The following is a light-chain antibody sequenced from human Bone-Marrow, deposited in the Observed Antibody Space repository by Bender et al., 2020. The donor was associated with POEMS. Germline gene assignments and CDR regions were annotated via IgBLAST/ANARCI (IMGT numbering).Light chain of an antibody. V-gene: IGLV3-21*02. J-gene: IGLJ2*01. Sequence: SYVLTQPPSVSVAPGQTAMISCGGPNIGTKGVHWYQQKPGQAPVLVLYNDTDRPSGIPERFSGSNSGNTATLTISRVEAGDEADYYCQVWDGSSDHVIFGGGTKLTVL. CDR1: NIGTKG. CDR2: NDT. CDR3: QVWDGSSDHVI.